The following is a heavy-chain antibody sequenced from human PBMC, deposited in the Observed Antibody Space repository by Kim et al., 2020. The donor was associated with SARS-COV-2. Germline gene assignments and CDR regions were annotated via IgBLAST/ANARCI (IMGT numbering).Heavy chain of an antibody. Sequence: GGSLRLSCAASGFTFSSYAMSWVRQAPGKGLEWVSAISGSGGSTYYADSVKGRFTISRDNSKNTLYLQMNSLRAEDTAVYYCAKSLKPYYYDSSGYYRSLYYFDYWGQGTLVTVSS. J-gene: IGHJ4*02. D-gene: IGHD3-22*01. V-gene: IGHV3-23*01. CDR2: ISGSGGST. CDR3: AKSLKPYYYDSSGYYRSLYYFDY. CDR1: GFTFSSYA.